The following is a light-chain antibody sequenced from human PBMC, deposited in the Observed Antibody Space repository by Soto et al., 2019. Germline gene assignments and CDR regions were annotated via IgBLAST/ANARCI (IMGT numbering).Light chain of an antibody. Sequence: QSVLTQPASVSGSPGQSITISCTGTSSDVGSYNLVSWYQQHPGKAPKFMIYEGSKRPPGVSNRFSGSKSGNTASLTISGLQAEDEADYYCCSYAGSSTFVFGTGTKVTVL. CDR3: CSYAGSSTFV. J-gene: IGLJ1*01. CDR1: SSDVGSYNL. V-gene: IGLV2-23*03. CDR2: EGS.